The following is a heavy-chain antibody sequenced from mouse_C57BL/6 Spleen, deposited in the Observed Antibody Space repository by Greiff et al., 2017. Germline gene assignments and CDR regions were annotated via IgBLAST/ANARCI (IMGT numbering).Heavy chain of an antibody. D-gene: IGHD1-1*01. CDR1: GYSITSGYD. V-gene: IGHV3-1*01. CDR2: ISYSGST. Sequence: DVKLQESGPGMVKPSQSLSLTCTVTGYSITSGYDWHWIRHFPGNKLEWMGYISYSGSTNYNPSLNCRISITHDPSKNHFFLKLNSVTTEDTATYYCASNYGSDYAMDYWGQGTSVTVPS. CDR3: ASNYGSDYAMDY. J-gene: IGHJ4*01.